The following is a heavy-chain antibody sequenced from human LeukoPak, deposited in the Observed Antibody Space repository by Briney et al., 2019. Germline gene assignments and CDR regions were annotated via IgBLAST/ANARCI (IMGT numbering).Heavy chain of an antibody. CDR2: IASKTDGGTT. Sequence: GGSLRLSCAASGFTFSSYAMSWVRQAPGKGLEWVGRIASKTDGGTTDYAAPVKGRFTISRDDSKNTLFLRMNSLKTEDTAVYYCATGIRGDCGQGTLVTVSS. V-gene: IGHV3-15*04. CDR3: ATGIRGD. CDR1: GFTFSSYA. J-gene: IGHJ4*02.